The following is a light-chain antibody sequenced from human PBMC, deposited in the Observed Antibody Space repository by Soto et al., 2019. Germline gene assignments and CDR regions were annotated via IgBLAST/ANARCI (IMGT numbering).Light chain of an antibody. CDR1: QSVSSY. CDR2: DSS. J-gene: IGKJ1*01. V-gene: IGKV3-11*01. Sequence: EIVLTQSPATLSLSPGERATLSCRAGQSVSSYLAWYQQKPGQAPRLLIYDSSNRAAGIPARFSGSGSGTDFTLTIRSLEPEDFAVYYCQQRSNWPRTFGQGTKVEIK. CDR3: QQRSNWPRT.